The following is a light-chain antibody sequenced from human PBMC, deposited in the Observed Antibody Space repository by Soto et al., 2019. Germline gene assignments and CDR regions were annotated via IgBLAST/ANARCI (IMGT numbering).Light chain of an antibody. CDR3: QHFNNWPPELT. J-gene: IGKJ4*01. V-gene: IGKV3-15*01. CDR1: QSVGGS. CDR2: GAS. Sequence: ETVLTQSPGTLSLSPGERATLSCRASQSVGGSFLAWYQQRPGQAPRLLIYGASTRATGIPARFSGSGSGTEFTLTISSLQSEDFATYYCQHFNNWPPELTFGGGTKVDIK.